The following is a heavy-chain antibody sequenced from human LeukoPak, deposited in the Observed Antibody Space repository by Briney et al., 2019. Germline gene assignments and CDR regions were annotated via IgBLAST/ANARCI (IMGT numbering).Heavy chain of an antibody. CDR1: GFTFSSYA. J-gene: IGHJ4*02. CDR2: INSDGSST. Sequence: PGGSLRLSCAASGFTFSSYAMSWVRQAPGKGLVWVSRINSDGSSTSYADSVKGRFTISRDNAKNTLYLQMNSLRAEDTAVYYCAREIGGITIFGVVTNRPIGDPDGGLGGQGTLVTVSS. CDR3: AREIGGITIFGVVTNRPIGDPDGGL. D-gene: IGHD3-3*01. V-gene: IGHV3-74*01.